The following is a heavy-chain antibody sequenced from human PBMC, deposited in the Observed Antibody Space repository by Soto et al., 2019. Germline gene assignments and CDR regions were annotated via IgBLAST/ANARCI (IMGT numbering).Heavy chain of an antibody. J-gene: IGHJ6*02. CDR2: IYSTGNT. D-gene: IGHD6-13*01. V-gene: IGHV4-39*01. CDR1: GGPMRSRYY. CDR3: RRSSRYSTDV. Sequence: PSETLSLTFTVSGGPMRSRYYCGWSRQLQGQGLEWIGSIYSTGNTYYNPSLNSQVTISVDTSKNQFSLNVISVTAADTAVYYCRRSSRYSTDVWGQGTTVT.